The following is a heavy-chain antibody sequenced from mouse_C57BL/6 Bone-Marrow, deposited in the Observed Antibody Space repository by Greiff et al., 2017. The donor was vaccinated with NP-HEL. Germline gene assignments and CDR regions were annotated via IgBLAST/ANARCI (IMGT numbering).Heavy chain of an antibody. V-gene: IGHV1-82*01. CDR2: IYPGDGDT. D-gene: IGHD1-1*01. CDR1: GYAFSSSW. J-gene: IGHJ2*01. CDR3: ARYGSSFDY. Sequence: VQLQQSGPELVKPGASVKISCKASGYAFSSSWMNWVKQRPGKGLEWIGRIYPGDGDTNYNGKFKGKATLTADKSSSTAYMQLSRLTSEDSAVYFCARYGSSFDYWGQGTTLTVSS.